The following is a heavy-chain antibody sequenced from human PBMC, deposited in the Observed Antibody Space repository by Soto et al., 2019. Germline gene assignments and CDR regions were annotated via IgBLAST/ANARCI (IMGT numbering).Heavy chain of an antibody. CDR2: IYTSGST. V-gene: IGHV4-4*07. J-gene: IGHJ6*02. D-gene: IGHD6-13*01. Sequence: PSATLSLTCTVSGGSISSYYWSWIRQPAGKGLEWIGRIYTSGSTNYNPSLKSRVTMSVDTSKNQFSLKLSSVTAADTAVYYCATGGIAAPVGRRYYYYGMDVWGQGTTVTVSS. CDR1: GGSISSYY. CDR3: ATGGIAAPVGRRYYYYGMDV.